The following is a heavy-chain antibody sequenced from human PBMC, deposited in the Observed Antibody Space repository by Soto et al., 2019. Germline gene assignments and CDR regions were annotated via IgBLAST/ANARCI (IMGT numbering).Heavy chain of an antibody. J-gene: IGHJ4*02. CDR3: ARDRTGFFDY. V-gene: IGHV3-30-3*01. Sequence: QVQLVESGGGVVQPGRSLRLSCAASGFTFSSYAIHWVRQAPGKGLECVAVISYDGSNKYYADSVKGRFTISRDNSKNTLYLQMNSLRAEDTAVYYCARDRTGFFDYWGQGIMFTVSS. CDR1: GFTFSSYA. D-gene: IGHD2-8*02. CDR2: ISYDGSNK.